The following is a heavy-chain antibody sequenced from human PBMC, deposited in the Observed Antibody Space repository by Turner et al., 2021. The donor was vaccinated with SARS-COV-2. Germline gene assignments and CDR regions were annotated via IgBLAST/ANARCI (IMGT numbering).Heavy chain of an antibody. CDR2: ISSSSSYI. CDR1: GLTFSSYS. Sequence: EVQLVESGGGLVKPGGSLRLSCAASGLTFSSYSMNWVRQAPGKGLEWVSCISSSSSYIYYADSVKGRFTISRDNAKNSLYLQMNSLRAEDTAVYYCARWDNYYDSSGYYPDAFDIWGQGTMVTVSS. D-gene: IGHD3-22*01. J-gene: IGHJ3*02. CDR3: ARWDNYYDSSGYYPDAFDI. V-gene: IGHV3-21*01.